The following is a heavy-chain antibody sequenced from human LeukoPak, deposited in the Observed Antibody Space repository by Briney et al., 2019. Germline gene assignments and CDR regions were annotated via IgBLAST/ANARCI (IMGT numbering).Heavy chain of an antibody. CDR1: GFTFSTYG. CDR2: IWYDGSNK. Sequence: PGRSLRLSCAASGFTFSTYGMHWVRQAPGKGLEWVAVIWYDGSNKYYADSVKGRFTISRDNSKNTLYLQMNSLRAEDTAVYYCARGPVAATGWTYYFDYWGQGTLVTVSS. V-gene: IGHV3-33*01. D-gene: IGHD5-12*01. J-gene: IGHJ4*02. CDR3: ARGPVAATGWTYYFDY.